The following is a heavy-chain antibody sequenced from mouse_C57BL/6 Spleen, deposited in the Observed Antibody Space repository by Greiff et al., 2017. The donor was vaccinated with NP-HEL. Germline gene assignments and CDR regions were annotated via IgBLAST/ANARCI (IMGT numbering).Heavy chain of an antibody. Sequence: QVQLQQPGTELVKPGASVKLSCKASGYTFTRYWMHWVKQRPGQGLEWIGNINPSNGGTKYDEKFKSTATLPVDKSSSTAYMQLSSLTSEDAAFYYWARSGYDYDGYADWGQGTLVTVSA. CDR3: ARSGYDYDGYAD. V-gene: IGHV1-53*01. CDR1: GYTFTRYW. J-gene: IGHJ3*01. CDR2: INPSNGGT. D-gene: IGHD2-4*01.